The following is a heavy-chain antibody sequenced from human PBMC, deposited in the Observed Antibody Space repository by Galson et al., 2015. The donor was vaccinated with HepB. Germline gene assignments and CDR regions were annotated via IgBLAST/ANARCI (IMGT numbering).Heavy chain of an antibody. CDR3: ARGSEYCSNGVCFPYSDH. V-gene: IGHV3-53*01. Sequence: SLRLSCAASGFIVSSNYMNWVRQAPGRGLEWVSVLNSAGTTYYADSVKGRFIISRDKSKQIVYLQMNGLRGEDTAVYYCARGSEYCSNGVCFPYSDHWGQGTPVTVSS. CDR2: LNSAGTT. J-gene: IGHJ4*02. D-gene: IGHD2-8*01. CDR1: GFIVSSNY.